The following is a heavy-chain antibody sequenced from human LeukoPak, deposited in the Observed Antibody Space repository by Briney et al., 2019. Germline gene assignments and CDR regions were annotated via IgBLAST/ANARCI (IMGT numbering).Heavy chain of an antibody. CDR1: GGSISSYY. V-gene: IGHV4-59*01. D-gene: IGHD3-10*01. CDR3: ARGFGEPRGYYHGMDV. Sequence: SETLSLTCTVSGGSISSYYWSWIRQPPGKGLEWIGYIYYSGSTNYNPSLKSRDTISVDTSKNQFSLKLTSVTAADTAVYYCARGFGEPRGYYHGMDVWGQGTTVTVSS. CDR2: IYYSGST. J-gene: IGHJ6*02.